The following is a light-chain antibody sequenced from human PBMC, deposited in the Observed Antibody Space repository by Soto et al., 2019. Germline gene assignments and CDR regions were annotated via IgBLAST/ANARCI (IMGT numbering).Light chain of an antibody. CDR1: QSVSSSY. CDR3: QQYGSAPLT. J-gene: IGKJ4*01. CDR2: GAS. V-gene: IGKV3-20*01. Sequence: EIVLTQSPGTLSLSPGERATLSCRASQSVSSSYLAWYQQKPGQAPRLLIYGASSMATGIPDRCSGSGSGTDFTLTISRLEPEELAMYYCQQYGSAPLTFGGGTKGEIK.